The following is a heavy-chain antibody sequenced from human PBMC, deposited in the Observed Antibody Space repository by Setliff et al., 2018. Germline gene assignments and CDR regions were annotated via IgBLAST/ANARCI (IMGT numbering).Heavy chain of an antibody. V-gene: IGHV4-39*07. CDR1: GGSISSSNYY. J-gene: IGHJ4*02. CDR2: TFYSGSS. Sequence: SETLSLTCNVSGGSISSSNYYWGWIRQPPGKGLEWIGSTFYSGSSFYNPPLKSRVTLSVDTSKNQFSLTLSSVTAADTAVYYCAGDRGVYYYESSGHYSAVMETPLDSWGQGTLVTVAS. D-gene: IGHD3-22*01. CDR3: AGDRGVYYYESSGHYSAVMETPLDS.